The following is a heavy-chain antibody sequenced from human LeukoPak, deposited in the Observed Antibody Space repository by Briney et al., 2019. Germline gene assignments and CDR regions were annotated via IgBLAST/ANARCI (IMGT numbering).Heavy chain of an antibody. J-gene: IGHJ4*02. CDR2: INPNSGGT. Sequence: ASVKVSCKASGYTFTGYYMHWVRQAPGQGLEWMGWINPNSGGTNYARKFQGRVTMTRDTSISTAYMELSRLRSDDTAVYYCARGWVGRDGYNLYYWGQGTLVTVSS. CDR1: GYTFTGYY. D-gene: IGHD5-24*01. CDR3: ARGWVGRDGYNLYY. V-gene: IGHV1-2*02.